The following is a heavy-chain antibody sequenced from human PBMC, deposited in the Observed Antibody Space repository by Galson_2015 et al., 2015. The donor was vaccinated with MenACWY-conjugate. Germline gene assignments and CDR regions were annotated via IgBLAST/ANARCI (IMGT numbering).Heavy chain of an antibody. CDR1: GGTFNTHA. Sequence: SVKVSCKVSGGTFNTHALTWVRQAPGHGLEWMGGVIPIVGTPNYAQKFQGRLTISADDSTSSAYMELKNLTSDDTAVYYCARDRVVQTNFYYVDDWGQGTVVTVSS. V-gene: IGHV1-69*13. CDR2: VIPIVGTP. D-gene: IGHD1-1*01. CDR3: ARDRVVQTNFYYVDD. J-gene: IGHJ4*02.